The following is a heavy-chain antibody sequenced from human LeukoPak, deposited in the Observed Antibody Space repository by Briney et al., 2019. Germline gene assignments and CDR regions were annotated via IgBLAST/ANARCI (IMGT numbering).Heavy chain of an antibody. J-gene: IGHJ4*02. CDR2: IYYSGST. D-gene: IGHD2-15*01. Sequence: SETLSLTCTVSGGSLGRSSYYWGWLRQPPGKGLEWIGSIYYSGSTNYNSSLKSRVSISVDTSKDQFSLKLSSVTAADTAIYYCARVAAKTVDYWGQGTLVTVSS. V-gene: IGHV4-39*07. CDR3: ARVAAKTVDY. CDR1: GGSLGRSSYY.